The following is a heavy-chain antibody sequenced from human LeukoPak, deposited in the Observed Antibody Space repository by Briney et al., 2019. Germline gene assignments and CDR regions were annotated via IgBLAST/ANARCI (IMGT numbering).Heavy chain of an antibody. CDR1: GFTVSSNY. D-gene: IGHD6-13*01. V-gene: IGHV3-53*01. Sequence: PGGSLRLSCAASGFTVSSNYMSWVRQGPGKGLEWVSIIYNGGGTYYADSVKGRFTISRDNSKNTLYLQMNSLRVGDTAIYYCARSHSTSWYWYDYWGQATLVTVSS. CDR3: ARSHSTSWYWYDY. CDR2: IYNGGGT. J-gene: IGHJ4*02.